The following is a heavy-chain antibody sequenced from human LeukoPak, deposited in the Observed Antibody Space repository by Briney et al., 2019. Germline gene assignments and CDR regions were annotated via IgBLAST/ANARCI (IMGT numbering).Heavy chain of an antibody. CDR3: AKMDIAVATDYYYYMDV. V-gene: IGHV3-23*01. CDR2: ISGSGGST. CDR1: GFTFSSYA. J-gene: IGHJ6*03. Sequence: PGGSLRLSCAASGFTFSSYAMSWVRQAPGKGLEWVSAISGSGGSTYYADSVKGRFTISRDNSKNTLYLQMNSLRAEDTAVYYCAKMDIAVATDYYYYMDVWGKGTTVIVSS. D-gene: IGHD6-19*01.